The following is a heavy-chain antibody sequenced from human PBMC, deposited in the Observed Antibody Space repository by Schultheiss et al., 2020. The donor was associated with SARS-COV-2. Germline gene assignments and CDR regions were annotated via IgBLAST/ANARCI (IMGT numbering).Heavy chain of an antibody. V-gene: IGHV3-30*03. J-gene: IGHJ3*02. CDR3: ASDAKGTTQYAFDM. CDR1: GFTFSSYG. D-gene: IGHD1-1*01. Sequence: GGSLRLSCAASGFTFSSYGMHWVRQAPGKGLEWVAVISYDGSNKYYADSVKGRFTISRDNSKNTLYLQMNSLRAEDTAVYYCASDAKGTTQYAFDMWGLGTMVTVSS. CDR2: ISYDGSNK.